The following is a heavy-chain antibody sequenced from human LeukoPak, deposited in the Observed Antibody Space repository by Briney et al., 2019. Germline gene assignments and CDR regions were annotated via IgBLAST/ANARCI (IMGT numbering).Heavy chain of an antibody. CDR2: INTAGDT. Sequence: GGSLRLSCAASGLIFSSYDMHWVRQFTGKGLEWVSGINTAGDTDFSDSVKGRFTISREDAKNSLYLQMNSLRAGDTAVYYCAKEARTVAGTCWFDTWGQGTLVTVSS. V-gene: IGHV3-13*04. J-gene: IGHJ5*02. CDR3: AKEARTVAGTCWFDT. D-gene: IGHD6-19*01. CDR1: GLIFSSYD.